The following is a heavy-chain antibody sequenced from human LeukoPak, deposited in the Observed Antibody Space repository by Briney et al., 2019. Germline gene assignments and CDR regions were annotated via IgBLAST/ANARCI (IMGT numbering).Heavy chain of an antibody. J-gene: IGHJ4*02. D-gene: IGHD1-26*01. CDR3: ARGPPGATTYFDY. CDR1: GFTFSSYE. CDR2: ISSSGSTI. V-gene: IGHV3-48*03. Sequence: GGSLRLSCAASGFTFSSYEMNWVRQAPGKGLEWVSYISSSGSTIYYADSVKGRFTISRDNAKNSLYLQMNSLRAEDTAVYYCARGPPGATTYFDYWGQGTLVTVSS.